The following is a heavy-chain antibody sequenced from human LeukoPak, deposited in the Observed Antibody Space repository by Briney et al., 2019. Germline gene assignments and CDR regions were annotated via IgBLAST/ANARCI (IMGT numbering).Heavy chain of an antibody. J-gene: IGHJ4*02. V-gene: IGHV3-15*01. CDR1: GFTFTNAW. Sequence: GRSLRLSCAASGFTFTNAWMSWVRQAPGNGLEWVSRNMTKSHGGTTTYAAPVKGRFTNSRDDTKNTMYLQMDRLETEDTALYYCNSYFDRRGDYWGQGTLVTVSS. D-gene: IGHD2/OR15-2a*01. CDR2: NMTKSHGGTT. CDR3: NSYFDRRGDY.